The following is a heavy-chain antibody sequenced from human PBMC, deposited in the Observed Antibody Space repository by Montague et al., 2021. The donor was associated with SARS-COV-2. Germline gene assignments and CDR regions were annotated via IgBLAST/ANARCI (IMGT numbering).Heavy chain of an antibody. J-gene: IGHJ3*02. D-gene: IGHD6-13*01. V-gene: IGHV3-23*01. CDR1: GFTFSSYA. Sequence: SLRLSCAASGFTFSSYAMSWVRQAPGKGLEWVSTISISDGNTYYADPVKGRFTISRDKSKNTLYLQMNSQRAEDTAVYYCAKDRQLVGDDAFDIWGQGTMVTVSS. CDR3: AKDRQLVGDDAFDI. CDR2: ISISDGNT.